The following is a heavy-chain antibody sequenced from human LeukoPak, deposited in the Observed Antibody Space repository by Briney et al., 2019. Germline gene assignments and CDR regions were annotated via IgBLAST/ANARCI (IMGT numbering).Heavy chain of an antibody. CDR3: ARVSSSSWWALDY. CDR1: RFTVSSKY. D-gene: IGHD6-13*01. V-gene: IGHV3-53*01. J-gene: IGHJ4*02. Sequence: GGSLRLSCAASRFTVSSKYMSWVRQAPGKGLEWVSIIYSDGSTYYADSVKGRFTNSRDNAKNTLYLQMNSLRAEDTAVYYCARVSSSSWWALDYWGQGTLVTVSS. CDR2: IYSDGST.